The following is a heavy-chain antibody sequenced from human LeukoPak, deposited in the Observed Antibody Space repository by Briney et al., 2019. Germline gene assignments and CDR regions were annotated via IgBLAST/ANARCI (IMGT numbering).Heavy chain of an antibody. J-gene: IGHJ4*02. CDR1: GFTFSSYA. Sequence: GGSLRLSCAASGFTFSSYAMSWVRQAPGKGLEWVSAISGSGGSTYYADSVKGRFTISRDNSKNTLYLQMNSLRAEDTAVYYCALVRDAATLLPDYWGQGTLVTVSS. CDR2: ISGSGGST. V-gene: IGHV3-23*01. CDR3: ALVRDAATLLPDY. D-gene: IGHD2-15*01.